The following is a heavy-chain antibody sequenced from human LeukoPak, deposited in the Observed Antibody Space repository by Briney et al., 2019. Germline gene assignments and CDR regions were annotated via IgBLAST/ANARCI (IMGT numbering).Heavy chain of an antibody. Sequence: PGGSLRLSCAASGFTFSSYEMNWVRQAPGKGLEWVAFIRYDGSNKYYADSVKGRFAISRDNSKNTLYLQMNSLRAEDTAVYYCAKDQSYSSSWHYFDYWGQGTLVTVSS. V-gene: IGHV3-30*02. J-gene: IGHJ4*02. CDR2: IRYDGSNK. D-gene: IGHD6-13*01. CDR1: GFTFSSYE. CDR3: AKDQSYSSSWHYFDY.